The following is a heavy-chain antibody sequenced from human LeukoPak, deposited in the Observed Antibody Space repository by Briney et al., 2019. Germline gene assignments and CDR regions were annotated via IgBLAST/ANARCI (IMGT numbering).Heavy chain of an antibody. J-gene: IGHJ6*03. CDR2: IGSDSTYE. Sequence: GGSLRLSCVASGFTFRSYSMHWVRQAPGKGLEWVSSIGSDSTYEYSPDSVKGRFTISRDNAKNSLYLQMNSLRAEDTAVYYCAKTTDNYYYYYMDVWGKGTTVTVSS. V-gene: IGHV3-21*01. CDR1: GFTFRSYS. D-gene: IGHD4-17*01. CDR3: AKTTDNYYYYYMDV.